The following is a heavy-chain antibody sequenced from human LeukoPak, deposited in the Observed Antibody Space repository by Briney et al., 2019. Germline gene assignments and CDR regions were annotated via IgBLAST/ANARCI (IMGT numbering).Heavy chain of an antibody. CDR1: GVSLSTSGVG. J-gene: IGHJ3*02. CDR2: IYWDDDS. D-gene: IGHD5-18*01. V-gene: IGHV2-5*02. Sequence: SGPTLVKPTQTLTLTCSLSGVSLSTSGVGVGWIRQPPGKALEWLALIYWDDDSRYSPSLKSRLTIAKDTSKNQVVLTLTNMDSVDRPTNYCAHSQVFSYGSFHDAYDIWGLGMLVTVSS. CDR3: AHSQVFSYGSFHDAYDI.